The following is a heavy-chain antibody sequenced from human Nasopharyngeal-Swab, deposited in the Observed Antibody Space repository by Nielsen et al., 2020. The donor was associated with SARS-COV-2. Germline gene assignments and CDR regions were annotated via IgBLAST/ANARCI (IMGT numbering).Heavy chain of an antibody. J-gene: IGHJ6*02. V-gene: IGHV3-72*01. CDR1: GFTFSAHY. Sequence: GESLKISCAASGFTFSAHYMDWVRQAPGKGLEWVGRSRTNANSYTTEYAASVKGRFTISRDDSKNSLYLQMSSLRTADTALYYCARDLSSIWTSGLGVWGQGTTVIVSS. D-gene: IGHD6-13*01. CDR3: ARDLSSIWTSGLGV. CDR2: SRTNANSYTT.